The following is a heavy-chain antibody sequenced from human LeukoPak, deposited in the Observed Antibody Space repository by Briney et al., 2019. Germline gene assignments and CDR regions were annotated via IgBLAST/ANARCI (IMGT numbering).Heavy chain of an antibody. CDR1: GYSFTSYW. CDR3: ARHRRGDSSSWDLDY. Sequence: GESLKISCKGSGYSFTSYWISWVRQMPGKGLEWMGRIDPSDSYTNYSPSFQGHVTISADKSISTAYLQWSSLKASDTAMYYCARHRRGDSSSWDLDYWGQGTLVTVSS. V-gene: IGHV5-10-1*01. J-gene: IGHJ4*02. D-gene: IGHD6-13*01. CDR2: IDPSDSYT.